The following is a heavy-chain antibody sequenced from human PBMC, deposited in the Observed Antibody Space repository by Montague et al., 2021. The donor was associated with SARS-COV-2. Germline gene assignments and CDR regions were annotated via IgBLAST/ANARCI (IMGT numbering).Heavy chain of an antibody. CDR1: GFTFSSYA. Sequence: SLRLSCAASGFTFSSYAMHWVRQAPGKGLEWVAVISYDGSNKYYADSVKGRFTISRDNSKSTLYLQMNSLRAEDTAVYYCATSLLWFGELFAWGQGTLVTVSS. CDR3: ATSLLWFGELFA. J-gene: IGHJ5*02. V-gene: IGHV3-30-3*01. D-gene: IGHD3-10*01. CDR2: ISYDGSNK.